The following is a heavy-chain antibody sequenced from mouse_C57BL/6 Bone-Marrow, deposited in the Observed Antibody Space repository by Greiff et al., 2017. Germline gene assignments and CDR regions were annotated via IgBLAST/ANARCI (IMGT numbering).Heavy chain of an antibody. D-gene: IGHD2-4*01. Sequence: QVQLKESGPELVKPGASVKISCKASGYAFSSYWMNWVKQRPGKGLEWIGRIYPGDGNTNYNGKFKGKATMTADKSSSTAYMQLSSLTSEDSAVYCCARYDYDEYYYAMDYWGQGTSVTVSS. V-gene: IGHV1-82*01. CDR1: GYAFSSYW. CDR2: IYPGDGNT. J-gene: IGHJ4*01. CDR3: ARYDYDEYYYAMDY.